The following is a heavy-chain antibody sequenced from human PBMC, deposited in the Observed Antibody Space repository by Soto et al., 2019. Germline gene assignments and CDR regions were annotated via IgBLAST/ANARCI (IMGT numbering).Heavy chain of an antibody. CDR2: IYLSDSDT. CDR1: GYIFTSYW. CDR3: ARYSSGWPYYFDY. D-gene: IGHD6-19*01. J-gene: IGHJ4*02. V-gene: IGHV5-51*01. Sequence: PGESLKISCNGSGYIFTSYWIAWVCQMPGKGLEWMGIIYLSDSDTRYSPSFQGRVTISADKSISTAYLQWSSLKASDTAMYYCARYSSGWPYYFDYWGQGTLVTVSS.